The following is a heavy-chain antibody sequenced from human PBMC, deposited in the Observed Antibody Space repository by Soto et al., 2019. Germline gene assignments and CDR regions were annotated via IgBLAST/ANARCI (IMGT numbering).Heavy chain of an antibody. CDR3: AAAGGYSYGYGY. D-gene: IGHD5-18*01. CDR1: GFTFTSSA. V-gene: IGHV1-58*01. CDR2: IVVGSGNT. J-gene: IGHJ4*02. Sequence: QMQLVQSGPEVKKPGTSVKVSCKASGFTFTSSAVQWVRQARGQRLEWIGWIVVGSGNTNYAQKFQERVTITRDMSTSTAYMELSSLRSEDTAVSYCAAAGGYSYGYGYWGQGTLVTVSS.